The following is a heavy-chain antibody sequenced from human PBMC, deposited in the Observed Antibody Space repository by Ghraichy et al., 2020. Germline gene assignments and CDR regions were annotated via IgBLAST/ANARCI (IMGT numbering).Heavy chain of an antibody. D-gene: IGHD3-22*01. J-gene: IGHJ3*02. Sequence: ASVKVSCKASGYTFTTYGISWVRQAPGQGLEWVGWISGKDGETNYAQKLRGRVTMTTDTSTTTVYMELRSLRSDDTAVYYCARDYYYYDSGGYEDTFDIWGQGPMITVAS. CDR2: ISGKDGET. V-gene: IGHV1-18*04. CDR1: GYTFTTYG. CDR3: ARDYYYYDSGGYEDTFDI.